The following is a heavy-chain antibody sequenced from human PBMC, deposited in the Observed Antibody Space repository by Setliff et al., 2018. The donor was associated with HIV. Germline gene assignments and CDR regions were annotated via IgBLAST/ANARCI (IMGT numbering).Heavy chain of an antibody. Sequence: TSETLSLTCAVYGGSFSGYYWSWIRQPPGKGLEWIGEINHSGSTNYNPSLKSRVTISVDTSKNQFSLKLSSATAADTAVYYCARGLNSYGSGSYLPLGYWGQGTLVT. CDR3: ARGLNSYGSGSYLPLGY. D-gene: IGHD3-10*01. J-gene: IGHJ4*02. CDR2: INHSGST. V-gene: IGHV4-34*01. CDR1: GGSFSGYY.